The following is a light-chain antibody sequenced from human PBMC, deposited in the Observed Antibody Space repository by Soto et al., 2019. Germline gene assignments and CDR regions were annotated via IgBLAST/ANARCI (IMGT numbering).Light chain of an antibody. CDR1: QSVSSN. CDR2: GAS. V-gene: IGKV3-15*01. CDR3: QQNNNWPLT. Sequence: EIVMTQSPATLSVSPGERVTISCRASQSVSSNLAWYQQKPGQAPRLLIHGASTRATGIPARFSGSGSGTEFTLTISSLQSEDFAVYYCQQNNNWPLTFGQGTKVEIK. J-gene: IGKJ1*01.